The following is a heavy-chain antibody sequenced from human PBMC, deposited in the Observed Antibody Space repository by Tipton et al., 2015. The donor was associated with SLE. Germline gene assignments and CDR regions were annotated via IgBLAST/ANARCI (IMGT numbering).Heavy chain of an antibody. V-gene: IGHV4-59*01. CDR1: RGSITSYY. D-gene: IGHD2-2*02. Sequence: TLSLTCTVSRGSITSYYWSWIRQSPGKGLEWIGYIYYSGSTNYNPSFLSRVAMSVDTAENQFSLNLTSVTAADTALYYCARGGYTGSPWYFDLWGRGTLVTVSS. J-gene: IGHJ2*01. CDR2: IYYSGST. CDR3: ARGGYTGSPWYFDL.